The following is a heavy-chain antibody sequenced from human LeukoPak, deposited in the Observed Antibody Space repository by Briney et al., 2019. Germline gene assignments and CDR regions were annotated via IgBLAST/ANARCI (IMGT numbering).Heavy chain of an antibody. D-gene: IGHD1-14*01. CDR2: INHSGST. CDR1: GGYFSGYY. Sequence: SETLSLTCAVYGGYFSGYYWSWIRQPPGKGLEWIGEINHSGSTNYNPSLKSRVTISVDTSKNQFSLKLSSVTAADTAVYYCARGSNQGMDVWGQGTTVTVSS. CDR3: ARGSNQGMDV. J-gene: IGHJ6*02. V-gene: IGHV4-34*01.